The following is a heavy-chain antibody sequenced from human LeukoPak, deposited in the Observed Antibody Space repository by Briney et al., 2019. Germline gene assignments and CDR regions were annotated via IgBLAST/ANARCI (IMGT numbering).Heavy chain of an antibody. D-gene: IGHD3-22*01. V-gene: IGHV3-74*01. CDR1: GFTFSSYG. CDR3: ARVFPQYYYDSSGYYDY. CDR2: INSDGSST. J-gene: IGHJ4*02. Sequence: GGSLRLSCAASGFTFSSYGMHWVRQAPGKGLVWVSRINSDGSSTSYADSVKGRFTISRDNAKNTLYLQMNSLRAEDTAVYYCARVFPQYYYDSSGYYDYWGQGTLVTVSS.